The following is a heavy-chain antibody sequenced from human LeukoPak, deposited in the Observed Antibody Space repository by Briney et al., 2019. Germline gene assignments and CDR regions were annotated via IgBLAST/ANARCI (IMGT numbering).Heavy chain of an antibody. D-gene: IGHD3-10*01. CDR2: ITGVDGST. J-gene: IGHJ5*01. V-gene: IGHV3-23*01. CDR3: AKDAVRGSGRINWFDS. Sequence: GSLRLSCATSGFTFGSYAMTWVRQAPGKGLEWVSGITGVDGSTYYADSVKGRFTISRDNSKSTLYLQMNTLRGEDTAAYYCAKDAVRGSGRINWFDSWGQGTLVTVSS. CDR1: GFTFGSYA.